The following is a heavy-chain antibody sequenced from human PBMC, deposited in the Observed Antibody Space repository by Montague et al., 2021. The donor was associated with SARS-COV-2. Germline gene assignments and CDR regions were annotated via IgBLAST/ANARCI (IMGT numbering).Heavy chain of an antibody. Sequence: SLRLSCAASGFIYSSYEMNWVRQAPGKGLEWVSYISSSGSTIYYXDSVKGRFTISRDNAKNSLYLQMNSLRAEDTAVYYCVRGLPGLRARALFDYWGQGTLVTVSS. V-gene: IGHV3-48*03. D-gene: IGHD5-12*01. CDR1: GFIYSSYE. CDR2: ISSSGSTI. CDR3: VRGLPGLRARALFDY. J-gene: IGHJ4*02.